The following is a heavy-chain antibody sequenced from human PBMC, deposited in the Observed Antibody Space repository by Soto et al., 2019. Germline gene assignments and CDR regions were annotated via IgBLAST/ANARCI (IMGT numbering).Heavy chain of an antibody. J-gene: IGHJ6*02. D-gene: IGHD1-26*01. CDR1: GYTFTDYY. CDR3: ARAGVAAPRSGEYAMDV. CDR2: INPKSGGT. Sequence: ASVRVSCKASGYTFTDYYVHWVRQAPGQGLEWMGWINPKSGGTKFAQKFQGRVTMIRDTSINTVYMEMSSLIFDDTAVYYCARAGVAAPRSGEYAMDVWGQGTTVTVSS. V-gene: IGHV1-2*02.